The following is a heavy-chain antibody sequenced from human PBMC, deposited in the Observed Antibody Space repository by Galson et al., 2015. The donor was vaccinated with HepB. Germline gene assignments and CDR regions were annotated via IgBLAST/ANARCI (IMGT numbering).Heavy chain of an antibody. Sequence: CAISGDSVSSNTAAWTRIRQSPSRGLEWLGRTYYKTKWYNDYAASVKSRMNIISDRLKNQFSLQLSSVTSEDTAVYYCARFNYDRWYFDFWGQGTLVTVSS. CDR1: GDSVSSNTAA. CDR3: ARFNYDRWYFDF. CDR2: TYYKTKWYN. J-gene: IGHJ4*02. V-gene: IGHV6-1*01. D-gene: IGHD4-11*01.